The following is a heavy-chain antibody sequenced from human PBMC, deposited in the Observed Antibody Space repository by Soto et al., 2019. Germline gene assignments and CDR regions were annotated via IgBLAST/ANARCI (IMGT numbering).Heavy chain of an antibody. CDR3: ARDAPGYGSGLGWFYP. D-gene: IGHD3-10*01. CDR2: IWYDGSNK. V-gene: IGHV3-33*01. CDR1: GFTFSSYG. J-gene: IGHJ5*02. Sequence: QVQLVESGGGVVQPGRSLRLSCAASGFTFSSYGMHWVRQAPGKGLEWVAVIWYDGSNKYYADSVKGRFTISRDNSKNTLYLQMNSLRAEDTAVYYCARDAPGYGSGLGWFYPWGQGTLVTVSS.